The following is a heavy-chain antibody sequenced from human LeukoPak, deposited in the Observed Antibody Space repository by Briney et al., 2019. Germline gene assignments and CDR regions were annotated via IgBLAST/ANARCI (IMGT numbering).Heavy chain of an antibody. Sequence: GGSLRLSCAASGFTFSSYAMSWVRQAPGKGLEWVSAISGSGGSTYYADSVKGRFTISRDNAKNSLYLQMNSLRAEDTAVYYCARDRTLPYMVRSDYWGQGTLVTVSS. J-gene: IGHJ4*02. CDR1: GFTFSSYA. CDR3: ARDRTLPYMVRSDY. D-gene: IGHD3-10*01. CDR2: ISGSGGST. V-gene: IGHV3-23*01.